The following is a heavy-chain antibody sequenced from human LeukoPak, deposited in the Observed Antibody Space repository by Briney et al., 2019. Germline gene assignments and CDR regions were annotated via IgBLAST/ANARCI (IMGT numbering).Heavy chain of an antibody. Sequence: SETLSLTCTVSGGSISSYYWSWIRQPPGKGLEWIGYIYYSGSTNYSPSLKSRVTISVDTSKNQFSLKLSSVTAADTAVYYCARVGSSSWFSFFDYWGQGTLVTVSS. CDR3: ARVGSSSWFSFFDY. J-gene: IGHJ4*02. CDR1: GGSISSYY. V-gene: IGHV4-59*01. D-gene: IGHD6-13*01. CDR2: IYYSGST.